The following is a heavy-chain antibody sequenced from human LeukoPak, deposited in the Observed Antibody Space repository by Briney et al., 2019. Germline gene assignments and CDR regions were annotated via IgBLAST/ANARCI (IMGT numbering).Heavy chain of an antibody. CDR1: GFTFTSFW. J-gene: IGHJ6*03. V-gene: IGHV3-7*03. Sequence: GGSLRLSCAASGFTFTSFWMSWVRQAPGKGLEWVANIKQDGSEKYYVDFVKGRFTISRDNAKNSLYLQMNSLRAEDTAVYYCARETGEDYYYYYYMDVWGKGTTVTVSS. CDR3: ARETGEDYYYYYYMDV. CDR2: IKQDGSEK. D-gene: IGHD7-27*01.